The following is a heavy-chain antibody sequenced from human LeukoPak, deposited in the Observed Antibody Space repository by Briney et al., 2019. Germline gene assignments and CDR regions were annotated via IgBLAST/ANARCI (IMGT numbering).Heavy chain of an antibody. Sequence: SVKVSCKASGGTFSSYAISWVRQVPGQGLEWMGRIIPIFGTANYAQKFQGRVTITTDESTSTAYMELSSLRSEDTAVYYCARDSDPYYYGSGSYYCSVAYWGQGTLVTVSS. CDR1: GGTFSSYA. CDR3: ARDSDPYYYGSGSYYCSVAY. D-gene: IGHD3-10*01. V-gene: IGHV1-69*05. J-gene: IGHJ4*02. CDR2: IIPIFGTA.